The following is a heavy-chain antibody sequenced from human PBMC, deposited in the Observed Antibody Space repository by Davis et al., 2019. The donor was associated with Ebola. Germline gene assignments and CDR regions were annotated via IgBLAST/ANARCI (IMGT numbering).Heavy chain of an antibody. CDR1: GFPLRRYS. CDR3: ASGGYYDSSGYSHAAFDI. V-gene: IGHV3-21*01. J-gene: IGHJ3*02. CDR2: ISIASNYI. D-gene: IGHD3-22*01. Sequence: GESPITPCASPGFPLRRYSLNWVRQAPAKGLAWVSSISIASNYIYYPDSLKGRFTISRDNAKNSLYLQMNSLRAEDTAVYHGASGGYYDSSGYSHAAFDIWGQGTMVTVSS.